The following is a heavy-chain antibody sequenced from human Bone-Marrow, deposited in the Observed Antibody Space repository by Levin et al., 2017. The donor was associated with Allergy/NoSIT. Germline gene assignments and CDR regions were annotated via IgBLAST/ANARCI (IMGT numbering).Heavy chain of an antibody. CDR1: GDSISSSNYY. J-gene: IGHJ4*01. Sequence: SETLSLTCTVSGDSISSSNYYWGWIRQPPGKGLEWIGSIYYIGNTYYNPSLKSRATISVDTSKNLFSLKLSSVTAADTAVYYCAREGTPQSWDYWGQGTLVTVSS. V-gene: IGHV4-39*07. CDR2: IYYIGNT. D-gene: IGHD1-14*01. CDR3: AREGTPQSWDY.